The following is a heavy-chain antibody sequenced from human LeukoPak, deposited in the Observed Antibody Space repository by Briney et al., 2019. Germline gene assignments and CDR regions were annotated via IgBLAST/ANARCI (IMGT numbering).Heavy chain of an antibody. CDR1: GYTFTSYA. CDR3: ARAFNWNDALDY. CDR2: INAGNGNT. J-gene: IGHJ4*02. Sequence: ASVKVSCKASGYTFTSYAMHWVRQAPGQRLEWMGWINAGNGNTKYSQKFQGRVTITRDTSASTAYMELSSLRSEDTAVYYCARAFNWNDALDYWGQGALVTVSS. D-gene: IGHD1-20*01. V-gene: IGHV1-3*01.